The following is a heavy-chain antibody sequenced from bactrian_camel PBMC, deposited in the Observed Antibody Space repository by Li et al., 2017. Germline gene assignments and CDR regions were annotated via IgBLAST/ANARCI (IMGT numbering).Heavy chain of an antibody. J-gene: IGHJ4*01. V-gene: IGHV3S53*01. Sequence: VQLVESGGGSVQPGGSLRLSCSISGHTRSNYCVGWFRQTPEAEREGVAVLDTNGGPSYSDSVKGRFSISKDIAENILYLLYLQMDSLKPEDTAMYYCAAELDLGGCTPIPAAFRYWARGPRSPSP. CDR2: LDTNGGP. D-gene: IGHD1*01. CDR1: GHTRSNYC.